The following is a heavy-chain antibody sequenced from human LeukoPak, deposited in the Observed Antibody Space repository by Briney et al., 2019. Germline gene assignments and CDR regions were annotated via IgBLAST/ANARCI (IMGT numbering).Heavy chain of an antibody. V-gene: IGHV1-18*01. D-gene: IGHD3-3*01. CDR3: ARAYYDFWSGYPEAFDY. Sequence: ASVKVSCKASGYTFTSYGISRVRQAPGQGLEWMGWISAYNGNTNYAQNLQGRVTMTTDTSTSTAYMELRSLRSDDTAVYYCARAYYDFWSGYPEAFDYWGQGTLVTVSS. CDR1: GYTFTSYG. J-gene: IGHJ4*02. CDR2: ISAYNGNT.